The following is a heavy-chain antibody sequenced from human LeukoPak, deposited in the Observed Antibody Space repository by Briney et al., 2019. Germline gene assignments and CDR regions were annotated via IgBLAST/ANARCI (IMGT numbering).Heavy chain of an antibody. J-gene: IGHJ4*02. Sequence: GGSLRLSCAASGFTFSSYSMNWVRQAPGKGLEWVSAISGSGGSTYYADSVKGRFTISRDNSKNTLYLQMNSLRAEDTAVYYCAKSAAPYCSGGSCYSVGNFDYWGQGTLVTVSS. D-gene: IGHD2-15*01. CDR2: ISGSGGST. V-gene: IGHV3-23*01. CDR1: GFTFSSYS. CDR3: AKSAAPYCSGGSCYSVGNFDY.